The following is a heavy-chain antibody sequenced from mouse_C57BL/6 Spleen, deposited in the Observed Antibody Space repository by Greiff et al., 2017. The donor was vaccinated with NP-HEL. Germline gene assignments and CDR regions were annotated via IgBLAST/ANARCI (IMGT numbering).Heavy chain of an antibody. CDR2: IDPSDSYT. CDR1: GYTFTSYW. V-gene: IGHV1-50*01. J-gene: IGHJ3*01. Sequence: QVQLQQPGAELVKPGASVKLSCKASGYTFTSYWMQWVKQRPGQGLEWIGEIDPSDSYTNYNQKFKGKATLTVDTSSSTAYMQLSSLTSEDSAVYYCAREHYGSSPDAYWGQGTLVTVSA. D-gene: IGHD1-1*01. CDR3: AREHYGSSPDAY.